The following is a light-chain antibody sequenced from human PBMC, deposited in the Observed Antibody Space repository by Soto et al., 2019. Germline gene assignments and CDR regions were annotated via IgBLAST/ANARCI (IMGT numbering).Light chain of an antibody. J-gene: IGKJ2*01. CDR1: QSVNNNY. CDR3: QQYGSSQYT. V-gene: IGKV3-20*01. Sequence: EIVLTQSPGTLSLSPGERATLSCRASQSVNNNYLAWYQQKPGQAPRLLIYGASGRATGIPDRFSGSGSGTDFPLTISRLEPEDFAVYYCQQYGSSQYTFGQGTKLEIK. CDR2: GAS.